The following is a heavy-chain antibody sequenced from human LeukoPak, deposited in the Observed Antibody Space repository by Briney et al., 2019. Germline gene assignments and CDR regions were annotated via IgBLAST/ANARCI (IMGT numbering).Heavy chain of an antibody. J-gene: IGHJ4*02. CDR3: ARVRAARFPDYFDY. Sequence: GGSLRVSCAASGFTFSSYIMNRVRQAPGKGLEWISSISSNSYIYYADSVKGRFTISRDNAKNSMYLQMSSLRAEDTAVYYCARVRAARFPDYFDYWGQGTLVTVSS. CDR2: ISSNSYI. V-gene: IGHV3-21*01. CDR1: GFTFSSYI. D-gene: IGHD6-6*01.